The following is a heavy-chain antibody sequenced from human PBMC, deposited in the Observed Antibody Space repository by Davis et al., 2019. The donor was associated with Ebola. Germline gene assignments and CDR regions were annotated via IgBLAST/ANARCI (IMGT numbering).Heavy chain of an antibody. V-gene: IGHV3-23*01. CDR1: GFTFSSNA. Sequence: GGSLRLSCAASGFTFSSNAMSWVRQAPGKGLEWVASISGSGGSTYYGDSVKGRFTFSRDNSKNTLYLQMNSLRAEDTAVYYCARGDWDYNWFDPWGQGTLVTVSS. CDR2: ISGSGGST. CDR3: ARGDWDYNWFDP. J-gene: IGHJ5*02. D-gene: IGHD3/OR15-3a*01.